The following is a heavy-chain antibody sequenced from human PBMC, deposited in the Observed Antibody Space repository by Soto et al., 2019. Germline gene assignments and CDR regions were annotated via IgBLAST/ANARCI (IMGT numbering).Heavy chain of an antibody. CDR3: ARLERTVGGYYYYYGVDG. CDR1: GDSISAYY. V-gene: IGHV4-59*01. J-gene: IGHJ6*02. Sequence: SETVSLTCTVSGDSISAYYWSWIRQPPGKGLEWIGHIYNSGFTNYNPSLEGRVTISVDTSRNYFSLKVRSVTTADTAEYYCARLERTVGGYYYYYGVDGWGQGHTVTVSS. D-gene: IGHD4-17*01. CDR2: IYNSGFT.